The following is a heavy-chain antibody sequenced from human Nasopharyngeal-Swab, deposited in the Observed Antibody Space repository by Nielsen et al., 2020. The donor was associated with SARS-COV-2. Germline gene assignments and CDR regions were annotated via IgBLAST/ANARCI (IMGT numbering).Heavy chain of an antibody. CDR1: GFTFSSYA. D-gene: IGHD6-19*01. J-gene: IGHJ4*02. Sequence: GGSLRLSCAASGFTFSSYAMRWVRQAPGKGMEWVSAISGSGGSTYYADSVKGRFTISRDNSKNTLYLQMNSLRAEDTAVYYCAKAQPRTGIAVAESFDYWGQGTLVTVSS. CDR3: AKAQPRTGIAVAESFDY. V-gene: IGHV3-23*01. CDR2: ISGSGGST.